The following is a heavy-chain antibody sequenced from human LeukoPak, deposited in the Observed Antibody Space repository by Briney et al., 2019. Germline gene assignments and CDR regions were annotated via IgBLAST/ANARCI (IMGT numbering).Heavy chain of an antibody. CDR2: ISGSGGST. Sequence: GGSLRLSCAASGFTFSSYAMSWVRQAPRKGLEWVSAISGSGGSTYCADSVKGRFTISRDNSKNTVYLQMDSLRAEDTALYYCAKTSLWDGSGHYYYMDVWGKGTTVTISS. D-gene: IGHD2-15*01. CDR3: AKTSLWDGSGHYYYMDV. J-gene: IGHJ6*03. CDR1: GFTFSSYA. V-gene: IGHV3-23*01.